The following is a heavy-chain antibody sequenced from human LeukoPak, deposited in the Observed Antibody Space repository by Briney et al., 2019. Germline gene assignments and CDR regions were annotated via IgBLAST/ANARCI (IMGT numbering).Heavy chain of an antibody. Sequence: SETLSLTCAVSGGSISSSSYYWGWIRQPPGKGLEWIGSIYYSGSTYYNPSLKSRVTISVDTSKNQFSLKLSSVTAADTAVYYCARVTNYSNLDYWGQGTLVTVSS. CDR3: ARVTNYSNLDY. V-gene: IGHV4-39*07. CDR2: IYYSGST. J-gene: IGHJ4*02. D-gene: IGHD4-11*01. CDR1: GGSISSSSYY.